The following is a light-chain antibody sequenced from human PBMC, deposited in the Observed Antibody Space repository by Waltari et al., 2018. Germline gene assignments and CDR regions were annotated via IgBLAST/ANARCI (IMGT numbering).Light chain of an antibody. V-gene: IGKV3D-20*01. CDR3: QQYSTSPWT. CDR1: QSVDSSY. CDR2: DVS. Sequence: EIVLTQSPATLSLSPGERATLSCGASQSVDSSYLAWYQQKPGLAPRLLIYDVSSRATGISDRFSGIGSGTDFTLTISRLEPEDFAVYYCQQYSTSPWTFGQGTKVEIK. J-gene: IGKJ1*01.